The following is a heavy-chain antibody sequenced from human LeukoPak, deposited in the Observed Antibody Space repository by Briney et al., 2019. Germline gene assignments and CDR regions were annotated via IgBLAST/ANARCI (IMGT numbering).Heavy chain of an antibody. Sequence: PSETLSLTCTVSGGSISSYYWSWIRQPPGKGLEWIGYIYYSGSTNYNPSLKSRVTISVDTSKNQFSLELSSVTAADTAVYYCARIGHEDYYFDYWGQGTLVTVSS. CDR1: GGSISSYY. V-gene: IGHV4-59*01. CDR3: ARIGHEDYYFDY. CDR2: IYYSGST. J-gene: IGHJ4*02.